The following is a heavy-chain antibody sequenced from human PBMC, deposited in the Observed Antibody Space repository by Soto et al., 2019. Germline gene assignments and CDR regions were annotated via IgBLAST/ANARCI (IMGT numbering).Heavy chain of an antibody. V-gene: IGHV3-30*18. D-gene: IGHD2-8*01. CDR1: GFTFSSYG. CDR2: ISYDGSNK. CDR3: AKDHCTNGVCYNLGGNYYGMDV. J-gene: IGHJ6*02. Sequence: GGSLRLSCAASGFTFSSYGMHWVRQAPGKGLEWVAVISYDGSNKYYADSVKGRFTISRDNSKNTLYLQMNSLRAEDTAVYYCAKDHCTNGVCYNLGGNYYGMDVRGQRTTVTVSS.